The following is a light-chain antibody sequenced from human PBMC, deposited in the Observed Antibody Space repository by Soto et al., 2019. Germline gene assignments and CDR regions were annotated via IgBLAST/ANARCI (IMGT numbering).Light chain of an antibody. J-gene: IGKJ4*01. CDR1: ETVNNNF. CDR3: QQSYSTPLT. Sequence: ETVLTQSPDTLYLSPGERATLSCRASETVNNNFLAWYGQKPGQAPRLLIHGPSRRASGIPDRFSGSGSGTDFTLTISSLQPEDFATYYCQQSYSTPLTFGGGTKVEIK. CDR2: GPS. V-gene: IGKV3-20*01.